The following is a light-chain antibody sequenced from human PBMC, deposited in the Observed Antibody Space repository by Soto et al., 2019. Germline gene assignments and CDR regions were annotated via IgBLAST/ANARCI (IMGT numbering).Light chain of an antibody. CDR3: QSYDSSLSGYV. CDR2: GNT. CDR1: TSNIGAGYE. Sequence: QSVLTQPPSVSGAPGQRVTISCTGSTSNIGAGYEVHWYQQLPGTAPELLIYGNTNRPSGFPDRFSGSKSGTAASLAITGLQLEDEPDYYCQSYDSSLSGYVFGTGTKVTVL. J-gene: IGLJ1*01. V-gene: IGLV1-40*01.